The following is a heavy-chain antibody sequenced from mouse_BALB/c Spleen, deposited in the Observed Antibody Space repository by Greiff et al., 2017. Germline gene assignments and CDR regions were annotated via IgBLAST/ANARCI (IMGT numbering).Heavy chain of an antibody. V-gene: IGHV1-15*01. CDR2: IDPETGGT. J-gene: IGHJ1*01. CDR1: GYTFTDYE. Sequence: VKLQESGAELVRPGASVTLSCKASGYTFTDYEMHWVKQTPVHGLEWIGAIDPETGGTAYNQKFKGKATLTADKSSSTAYMELRSLTSEDSAVYYCTRDFDVWGAGTTVTVSS. CDR3: TRDFDV.